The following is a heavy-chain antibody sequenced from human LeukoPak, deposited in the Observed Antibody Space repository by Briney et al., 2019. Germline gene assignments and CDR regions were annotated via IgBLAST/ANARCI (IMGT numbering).Heavy chain of an antibody. D-gene: IGHD5-18*01. Sequence: SETLSLTCAVYGGSFSGYYWSWIRQPPGKGLEWIGEINHSGSTNYNPSLKSRVTISVDTSKNQFSLKLSSVTAADTAVYYCARLVDTAMVVWFDYWGQGTLVTVSS. CDR1: GGSFSGYY. CDR2: INHSGST. CDR3: ARLVDTAMVVWFDY. V-gene: IGHV4-34*01. J-gene: IGHJ4*02.